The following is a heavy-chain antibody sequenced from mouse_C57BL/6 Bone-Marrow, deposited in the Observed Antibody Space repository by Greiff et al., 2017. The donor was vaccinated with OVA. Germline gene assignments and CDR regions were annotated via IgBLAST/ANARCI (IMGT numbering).Heavy chain of an antibody. D-gene: IGHD1-1*01. CDR3: TNLITTVVAFPHFDY. Sequence: VQLQQSGAELVRPGASVTLSCKASGYTFTDYEMHWVKQPPVHGLEWIGAIDPETGGTAYNQKFKGKAILTADKSSSTAYMELRSLTSEDSAVYYCTNLITTVVAFPHFDYWGQGTTLTVSS. CDR2: IDPETGGT. V-gene: IGHV1-15*01. J-gene: IGHJ2*01. CDR1: GYTFTDYE.